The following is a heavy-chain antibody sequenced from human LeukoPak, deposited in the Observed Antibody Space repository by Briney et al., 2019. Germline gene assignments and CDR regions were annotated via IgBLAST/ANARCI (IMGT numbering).Heavy chain of an antibody. Sequence: SETPSLTCTVSVGANTSYYWSWIREPPREGLEWIWGIFTSGGTNYNPSLKSRVTMSVDTSKNQFSLKLNSVTAADTAVYYCARSISGYDLGPPPDYYYYMDVWGKGTTVTVSS. V-gene: IGHV4-4*07. D-gene: IGHD5-12*01. J-gene: IGHJ6*03. CDR2: IFTSGGT. CDR3: ARSISGYDLGPPPDYYYYMDV. CDR1: VGANTSYY.